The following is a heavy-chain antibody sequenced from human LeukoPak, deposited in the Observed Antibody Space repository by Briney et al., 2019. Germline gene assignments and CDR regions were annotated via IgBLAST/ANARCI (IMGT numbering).Heavy chain of an antibody. D-gene: IGHD2-15*01. Sequence: SGPTLVKPTQTLTLTCTFSGFSLSTRGVGVGWIRQPPGKALEWLALIYWDDDKRYSPSLKSRLTITKDTSKNQVVLTMTNMDPVDTATYYCAHKPCCSPYNWFDPWGQGTLVTVSS. CDR3: AHKPCCSPYNWFDP. J-gene: IGHJ5*02. CDR2: IYWDDDK. CDR1: GFSLSTRGVG. V-gene: IGHV2-5*02.